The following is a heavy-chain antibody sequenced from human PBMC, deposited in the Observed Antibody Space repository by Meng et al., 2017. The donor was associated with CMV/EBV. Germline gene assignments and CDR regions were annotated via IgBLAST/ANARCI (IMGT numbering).Heavy chain of an antibody. CDR2: INPNSGGT. CDR3: ARGMKQQLVDFDY. V-gene: IGHV1-2*02. J-gene: IGHJ4*02. CDR1: GYTFTGYY. D-gene: IGHD6-13*01. Sequence: CKASGYTFTGYYMHWVRQAPGQGLEWRGWINPNSGGTNYAQKFQGRVTMTRDTSISTAYMELSRLRSDDTAVYYCARGMKQQLVDFDYWGQGTLVTVSS.